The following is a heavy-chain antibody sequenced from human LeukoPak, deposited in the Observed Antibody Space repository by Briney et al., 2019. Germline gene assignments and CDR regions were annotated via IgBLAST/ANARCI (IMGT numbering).Heavy chain of an antibody. D-gene: IGHD6-19*01. CDR3: AAGSGWSIEY. CDR1: GFTSSSYW. J-gene: IGHJ4*02. V-gene: IGHV3-7*03. Sequence: PGGSLRLSCAASGFTSSSYWMSWVRQAPEKGLEWVANIKHDGSERNYMESVKGRFTISRDNANNSLHLQMNNLRAEDTAVYYCAAGSGWSIEYWGQGTLVTVSS. CDR2: IKHDGSER.